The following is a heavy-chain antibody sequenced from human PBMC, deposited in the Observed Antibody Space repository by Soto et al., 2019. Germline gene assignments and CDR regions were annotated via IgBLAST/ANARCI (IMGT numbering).Heavy chain of an antibody. D-gene: IGHD2-15*01. CDR1: GFTFSSYW. CDR2: INSDGSST. V-gene: IGHV3-74*01. Sequence: EVQRVESGGGLVQPGGSQRLSCAASGFTFSSYWMHWVRQAPGKGLVRVSRINSDGSSTSYADSVKGRFTISRDNAKNTLYLTMNSLRAEDTAVYYCARDQGYCSGGSCYVAGYWGQGTLVTVSS. CDR3: ARDQGYCSGGSCYVAGY. J-gene: IGHJ4*02.